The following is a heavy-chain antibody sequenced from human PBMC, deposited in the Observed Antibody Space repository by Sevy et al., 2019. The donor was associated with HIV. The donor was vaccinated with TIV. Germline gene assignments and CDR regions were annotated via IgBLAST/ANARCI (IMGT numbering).Heavy chain of an antibody. V-gene: IGHV3-30*18. CDR1: GFTFSSYG. CDR2: ISYDGSNK. J-gene: IGHJ4*02. Sequence: GGSLRLSCAASGFTFSSYGMHWVRQAPGKGLEWVAVISYDGSNKYYADSVKGRFTISRDNSKNTLYLQMNSLRAEDMAVYYCAKDQLLWFGESYFDYWGQGTLVTVSS. D-gene: IGHD3-10*01. CDR3: AKDQLLWFGESYFDY.